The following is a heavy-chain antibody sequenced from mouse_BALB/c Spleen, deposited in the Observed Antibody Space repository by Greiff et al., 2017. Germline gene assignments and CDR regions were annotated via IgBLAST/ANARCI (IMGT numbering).Heavy chain of an antibody. D-gene: IGHD1-1*02. V-gene: IGHV5-6-3*01. CDR1: GFTFSSYG. CDR2: INSNGGST. CDR3: ARDGNYIDY. J-gene: IGHJ2*01. Sequence: EVKVVESGGGLVQPGGSLKLSCAASGFTFSSYGMSWVRQTPDKRLELVATINSNGGSTYYPDSVKGRFTISRDNAKNTLYLQMSSLKSEDTAMYYWARDGNYIDYWGQGTTLTVSS.